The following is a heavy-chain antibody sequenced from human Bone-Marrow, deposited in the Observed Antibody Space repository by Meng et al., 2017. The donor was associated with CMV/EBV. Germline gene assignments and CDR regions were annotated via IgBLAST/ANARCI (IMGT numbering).Heavy chain of an antibody. CDR2: ITGSGGTT. V-gene: IGHV3-23*01. D-gene: IGHD6-19*01. J-gene: IGHJ4*02. CDR3: AKRIAVADSTYYFDY. Sequence: SGLTFSISAMTWVRQAPGKGLEWVSAITGSGGTTYYTDSVKGRFTISRDNSKNTLYLQMNSLRAEDTAVYYCAKRIAVADSTYYFDYWAREPWSPSPQ. CDR1: GLTFSISA.